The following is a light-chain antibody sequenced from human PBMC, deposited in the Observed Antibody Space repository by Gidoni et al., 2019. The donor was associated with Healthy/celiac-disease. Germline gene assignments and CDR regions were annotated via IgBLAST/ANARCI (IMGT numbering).Light chain of an antibody. CDR2: DVS. CDR1: SSDVGGHSY. Sequence: QTALTQHASVSGSPGKAITISCTGTSSDVGGHSYVSWYQQHPGYAPNLSIYDVSNRPSVVSTRVSGSQSANTASLTFSGLQAEDEADYYCSSSTSSSSWVFGGGTKLTVL. V-gene: IGLV2-14*01. J-gene: IGLJ3*02. CDR3: SSSTSSSSWV.